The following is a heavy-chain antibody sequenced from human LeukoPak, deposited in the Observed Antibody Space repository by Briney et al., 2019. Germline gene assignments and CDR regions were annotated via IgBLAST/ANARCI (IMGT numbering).Heavy chain of an antibody. D-gene: IGHD3-10*01. J-gene: IGHJ4*02. Sequence: EASVKVSCKASGYTFTDYYMHWVRQAPGQGLECMGWINPNSGGTNYAQKFRGRVTMTRDTSISTAYMEVSSLRSDDTAVYYCATIPYGSGIIDYWGQGTLVTVSS. CDR1: GYTFTDYY. CDR2: INPNSGGT. CDR3: ATIPYGSGIIDY. V-gene: IGHV1-2*02.